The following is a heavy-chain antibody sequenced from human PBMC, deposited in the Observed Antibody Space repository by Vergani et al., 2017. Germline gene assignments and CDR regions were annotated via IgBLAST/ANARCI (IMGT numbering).Heavy chain of an antibody. Sequence: QVQLVQSGAEVKKPGSSVKVSCKASGATFRSNTISWVRQVPGQGLEWMGRIIPVLGKTKYAQDFQGRLTITADTSTSTAYMELSSLRSEDTAVYYCARDRAAYYYDSSGPNRAPRFDYWGQGTLVTVSS. J-gene: IGHJ4*02. CDR2: IIPVLGKT. V-gene: IGHV1-69*08. D-gene: IGHD3-22*01. CDR1: GATFRSNT. CDR3: ARDRAAYYYDSSGPNRAPRFDY.